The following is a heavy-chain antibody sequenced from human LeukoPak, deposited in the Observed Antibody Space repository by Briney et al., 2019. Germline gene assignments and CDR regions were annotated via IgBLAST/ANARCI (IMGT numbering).Heavy chain of an antibody. CDR2: IYPGDSDT. V-gene: IGHV5-51*01. J-gene: IGHJ6*02. CDR3: ARLSGCRGGSCYSYYYGMDV. D-gene: IGHD2-15*01. CDR1: GYRFTNYW. Sequence: PGESLKISCKGSGYRFTNYWIGWVRQMPGKGLEWMGIIYPGDSDTRYSPSFQGQVTISADKSISTAYLQWSSLKASDTAMYYCARLSGCRGGSCYSYYYGMDVWGQGTTVTVSS.